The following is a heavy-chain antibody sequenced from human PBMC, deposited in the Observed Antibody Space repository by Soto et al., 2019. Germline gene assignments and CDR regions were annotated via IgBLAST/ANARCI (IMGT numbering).Heavy chain of an antibody. Sequence: HVQLVQSGAEMKEPGSSVKVSCNTSGGTFSSSAIRWLRQAPGQGLEWMGGIIPLFRTPDYAQKFQGRVTIAADEATSTSYMQLSSLRSEDTAVYYCARDNDRLQLGGNYYYILDVWGQGTTITVSS. CDR3: ARDNDRLQLGGNYYYILDV. D-gene: IGHD4-4*01. CDR2: IIPLFRTP. J-gene: IGHJ6*02. V-gene: IGHV1-69*12. CDR1: GGTFSSSA.